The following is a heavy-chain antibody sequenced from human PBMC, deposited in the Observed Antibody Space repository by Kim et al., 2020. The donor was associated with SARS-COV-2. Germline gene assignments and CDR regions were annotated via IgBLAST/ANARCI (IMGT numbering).Heavy chain of an antibody. CDR3: ARGETGDASFDH. D-gene: IGHD7-27*01. CDR2: IIPIFGTA. CDR1: GGTFSSYA. J-gene: IGHJ4*02. V-gene: IGHV1-69*06. Sequence: SVKVSCKASGGTFSSYAISWVRQAPGQGLEWMGGIIPIFGTANYAQKLQGRVTISADKSTSTAYMELNSLRSEDTAVYYCARGETGDASFDHWGQGTLVTVSS.